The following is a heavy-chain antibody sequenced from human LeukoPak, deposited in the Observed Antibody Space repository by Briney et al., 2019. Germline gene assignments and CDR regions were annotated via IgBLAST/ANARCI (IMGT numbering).Heavy chain of an antibody. V-gene: IGHV1-2*02. D-gene: IGHD4-17*01. CDR2: INPNSGGT. CDR3: ARTFYGDYDGGDY. Sequence: GASVKVSCKASGYTFTDYYIHWVRQAPGQGLEWMGWINPNSGGTNYAQKFQGRVTMTRDTSISTAYMELSRLRSDDTAVYYCARTFYGDYDGGDYWGQGTLVTVSS. CDR1: GYTFTDYY. J-gene: IGHJ4*02.